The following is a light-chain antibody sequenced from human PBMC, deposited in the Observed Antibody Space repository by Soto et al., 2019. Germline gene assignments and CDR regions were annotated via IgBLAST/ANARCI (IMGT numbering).Light chain of an antibody. J-gene: IGKJ1*01. V-gene: IGKV3D-15*01. Sequence: IVMTQSPATLSLSACEIATLSCWASQSVRSNLARYQQKPGQSPRLLIYGASTRATGIPGRFSGSGSGTDFTLTLRSLEPEAFAVYYCQQRQTFGQGTKVDIK. CDR1: QSVRSN. CDR3: QQRQT. CDR2: GAS.